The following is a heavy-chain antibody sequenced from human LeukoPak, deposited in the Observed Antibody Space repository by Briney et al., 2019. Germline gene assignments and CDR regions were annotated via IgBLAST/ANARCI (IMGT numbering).Heavy chain of an antibody. CDR2: INPNSGGT. V-gene: IGHV1-2*02. CDR3: ARARSLGIHYYFDY. CDR1: GYTFTGYY. D-gene: IGHD1-26*01. J-gene: IGHJ4*02. Sequence: GASVKVSGKASGYTFTGYYMHWVRQAPGQGLEGMGWINPNSGGTNYAQKFQGRVTMTRDTSISTAYMELSRLRSDDTAVYYCARARSLGIHYYFDYWGQGTLVTVSS.